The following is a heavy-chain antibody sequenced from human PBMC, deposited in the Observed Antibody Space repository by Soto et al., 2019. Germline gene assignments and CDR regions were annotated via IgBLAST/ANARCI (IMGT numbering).Heavy chain of an antibody. CDR2: ISAYNGNT. J-gene: IGHJ3*02. V-gene: IGHV1-18*01. D-gene: IGHD6-13*01. Sequence: VKVSCKASGYTFTSYGISWVRQAPGQGLEWMGWISAYNGNTNYAQKLQGRVTMTTDTSTSTAYMELRSLRSDDTAVYYCHSSSWYGSPDDAFDIWGRGTMVTVSS. CDR1: GYTFTSYG. CDR3: HSSSWYGSPDDAFDI.